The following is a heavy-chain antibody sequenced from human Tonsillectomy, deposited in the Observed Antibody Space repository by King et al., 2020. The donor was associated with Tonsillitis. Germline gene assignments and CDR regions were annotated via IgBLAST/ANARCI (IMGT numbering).Heavy chain of an antibody. CDR3: ARAAYCSSTSCYDWFDP. D-gene: IGHD2-2*01. CDR2: IYYSGST. V-gene: IGHV4-30-4*07. Sequence: QLQESGPGLVKPSQTLSLTCAVSGGSISSGGYSWSWIRQPPGKGLEWIGYIYYSGSTYYNPSLKSRVTISVDTSKNQFSLKLSSVTAADTAVYYCARAAYCSSTSCYDWFDPWGQGTLVTVSP. CDR1: GGSISSGGYS. J-gene: IGHJ5*02.